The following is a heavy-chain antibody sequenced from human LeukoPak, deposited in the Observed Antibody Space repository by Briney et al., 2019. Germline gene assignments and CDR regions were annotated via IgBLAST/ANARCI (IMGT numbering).Heavy chain of an antibody. J-gene: IGHJ4*02. Sequence: ASVKVSCKASGYTFTSYYMHWVRQAPGQGLERLGRMNPNSGDTNYPQNFQGRVTMTRDTSISTAYMELSSLRSDDTAVYYCVPRGDGGFDYWGQGTLVIVSS. CDR2: MNPNSGDT. V-gene: IGHV1-2*06. D-gene: IGHD3-16*01. CDR3: VPRGDGGFDY. CDR1: GYTFTSYY.